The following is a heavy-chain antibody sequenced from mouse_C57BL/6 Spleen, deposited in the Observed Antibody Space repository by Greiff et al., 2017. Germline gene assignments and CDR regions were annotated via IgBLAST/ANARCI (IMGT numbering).Heavy chain of an antibody. CDR1: GYTFTDYY. J-gene: IGHJ3*01. D-gene: IGHD3-2*02. V-gene: IGHV1-19*01. CDR3: ARGPVDSSGLAWFAY. CDR2: INPYNGGT. Sequence: EVQLQQSGPVLVKPGASVKMSCKASGYTFTDYYMNWVKQSHGKSLEWIGVINPYNGGTSYNQKFKGKATLTVDKSSSTAYMELNSLTSEDSAVYYCARGPVDSSGLAWFAYWGQGTLVTVSA.